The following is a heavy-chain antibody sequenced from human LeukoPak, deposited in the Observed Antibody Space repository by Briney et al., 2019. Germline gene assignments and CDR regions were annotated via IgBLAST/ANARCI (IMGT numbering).Heavy chain of an antibody. J-gene: IGHJ6*02. Sequence: GESLKISCKGSGYSFTSYWIGWVRQMPGKGLEWMGIIYPGDSDTRYSPSFQGQVTISADKSISTAYLQWSSLKASDTAMYYCARGHLLEWSPSAAYYYGMDVWGHGTTVTVSS. CDR3: ARGHLLEWSPSAAYYYGMDV. CDR2: IYPGDSDT. V-gene: IGHV5-51*01. CDR1: GYSFTSYW. D-gene: IGHD3-3*01.